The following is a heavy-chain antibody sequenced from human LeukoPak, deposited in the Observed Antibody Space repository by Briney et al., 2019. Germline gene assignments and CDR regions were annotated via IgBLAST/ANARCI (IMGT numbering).Heavy chain of an antibody. J-gene: IGHJ6*03. CDR1: GGTFSSFA. D-gene: IGHD6-6*01. V-gene: IGHV1-69*13. CDR2: IIPIFGTA. CDR3: ARASMAAREGYYYYYYMDV. Sequence: SVRVSCKASGGTFSSFAISWVRQAPGQGLEWMGGIIPIFGTANYAQKFQGRVTITADESTSTAYMELSSLRSEDTTVYYCARASMAAREGYYYYYYMDVWGKGTTVTVSS.